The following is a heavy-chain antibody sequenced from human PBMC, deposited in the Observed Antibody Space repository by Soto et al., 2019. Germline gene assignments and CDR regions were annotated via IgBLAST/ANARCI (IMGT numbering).Heavy chain of an antibody. V-gene: IGHV1-2*04. CDR2: INPNSGGT. D-gene: IGHD3-10*01. CDR3: AREGGSGSYSYDY. Sequence: ASVKVSCKAPGYTFTGYYMHWVRQAPGQGLEWMGWINPNSGGTNYAQKFQGWVTMTRDTSISTAYMELSRLRSDDTAVYYCAREGGSGSYSYDYWGQGTLVTVSS. CDR1: GYTFTGYY. J-gene: IGHJ4*02.